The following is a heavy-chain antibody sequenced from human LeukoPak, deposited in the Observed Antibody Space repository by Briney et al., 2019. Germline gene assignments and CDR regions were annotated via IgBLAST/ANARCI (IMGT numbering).Heavy chain of an antibody. Sequence: SVKVSCKASGYTFTSYGISWVRQAPGQGLEWMGGIIPIFGTANYAQKFQGRVTITADKSTSTAYMELSSLRSEDTAVYYCARCAVTTEYYYYYMDVWGKGTTVTVSS. CDR1: GYTFTSYG. V-gene: IGHV1-69*06. J-gene: IGHJ6*03. CDR2: IIPIFGTA. CDR3: ARCAVTTEYYYYYMDV. D-gene: IGHD4-17*01.